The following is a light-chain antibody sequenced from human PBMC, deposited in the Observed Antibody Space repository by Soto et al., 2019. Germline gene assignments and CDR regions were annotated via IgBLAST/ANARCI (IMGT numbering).Light chain of an antibody. J-gene: IGLJ1*01. CDR2: GVY. Sequence: QSALTQPASVSGSPGQSITVSCTGTSSDVGLYDYVSWFQQHPGKSPKLIIFGVYDRPSGISDRFSGSKSGNTASLTIFGLQVEDEAVYYCSSYTSGSTLPWVFGTGTKLTVL. V-gene: IGLV2-14*01. CDR3: SSYTSGSTLPWV. CDR1: SSDVGLYDY.